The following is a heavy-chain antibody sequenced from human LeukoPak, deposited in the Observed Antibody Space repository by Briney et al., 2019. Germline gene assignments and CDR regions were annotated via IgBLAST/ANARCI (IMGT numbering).Heavy chain of an antibody. Sequence: GGSLRLSCAASGFTFSSYAMSWVRQAPGNGLEWVSAISGSGGSTYYADSVKGRFTISRDNSKNTLYLQMNSLRAEDTAVYYCAKDYRQYSSGWYSNWGQETLVTVSS. J-gene: IGHJ4*02. CDR2: ISGSGGST. V-gene: IGHV3-23*01. D-gene: IGHD6-19*01. CDR1: GFTFSSYA. CDR3: AKDYRQYSSGWYSN.